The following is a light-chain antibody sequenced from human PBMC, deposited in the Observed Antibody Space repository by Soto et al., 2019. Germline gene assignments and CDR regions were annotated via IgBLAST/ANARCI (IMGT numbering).Light chain of an antibody. Sequence: EIVMTQSPGTLSVSPGERATLSCRASQSVRSNLAWYQQKPGQAPRLLIYGASTRATGIPARLSGSGSGTELTLTISSLQSEDFAVYYCKQYNDWPVTFGQGTTLEVK. CDR2: GAS. J-gene: IGKJ2*01. CDR3: KQYNDWPVT. CDR1: QSVRSN. V-gene: IGKV3-15*01.